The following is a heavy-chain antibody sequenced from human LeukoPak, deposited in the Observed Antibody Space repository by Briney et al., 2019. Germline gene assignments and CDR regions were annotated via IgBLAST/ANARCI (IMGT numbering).Heavy chain of an antibody. D-gene: IGHD3-22*01. J-gene: IGHJ4*02. CDR1: GFTFSSYG. CDR3: AKPITMIVVVSGEFDY. V-gene: IGHV3-23*01. Sequence: PGGSLRLSCAASGFTFSSYGMSWVRQAPGKGLEWVSAISGSGGSTYYADSVKGRFTISRDNSKNTLYLQMNSLRAEDTAVYYCAKPITMIVVVSGEFDYWGQGTLVTVSS. CDR2: ISGSGGST.